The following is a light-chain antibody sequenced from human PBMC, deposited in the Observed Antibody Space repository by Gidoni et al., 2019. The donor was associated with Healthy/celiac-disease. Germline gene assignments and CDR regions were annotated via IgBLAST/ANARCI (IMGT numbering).Light chain of an antibody. CDR2: KAS. Sequence: DIQMTQSPSTLSASVGDRGTITCRASQSISSWLAWYQQKPGKAPKLLIYKASSLESGVPSRFSGSGSGTEFTLTISSLQPDDFATYYCQQYNSRMYTFGQXTKLEIK. CDR3: QQYNSRMYT. V-gene: IGKV1-5*03. CDR1: QSISSW. J-gene: IGKJ2*01.